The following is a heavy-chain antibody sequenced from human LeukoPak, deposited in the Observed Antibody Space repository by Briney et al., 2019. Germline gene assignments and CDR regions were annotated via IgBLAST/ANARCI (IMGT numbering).Heavy chain of an antibody. J-gene: IGHJ5*02. CDR1: GGTFSSYA. CDR2: INPNSGGT. D-gene: IGHD2-15*01. CDR3: ARDGRRDIVVVVAATPSGFWFDP. V-gene: IGHV1-2*02. Sequence: PKASVKVSCKASGGTFSSYAISWVRQAPGQGLEWMGWINPNSGGTNYAQKFQGRVTMTRDTSISTAYMELSRLRSDDTAVYYCARDGRRDIVVVVAATPSGFWFDPWGQGTLVTVSS.